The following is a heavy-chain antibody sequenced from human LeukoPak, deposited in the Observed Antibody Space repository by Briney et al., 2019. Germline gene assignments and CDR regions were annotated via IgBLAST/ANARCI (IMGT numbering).Heavy chain of an antibody. CDR2: INHSGST. D-gene: IGHD2-2*02. CDR1: GGSFSRYY. Sequence: SETLSLTCAVYGGSFSRYYWSWIRQPPGKGLEWIGEINHSGSTNYNPSLKSRVTISVDTSKNQFSLKLSSVTAADTAVYYCARGRIPFDYWGQGTLVTVSS. V-gene: IGHV4-34*01. J-gene: IGHJ4*02. CDR3: ARGRIPFDY.